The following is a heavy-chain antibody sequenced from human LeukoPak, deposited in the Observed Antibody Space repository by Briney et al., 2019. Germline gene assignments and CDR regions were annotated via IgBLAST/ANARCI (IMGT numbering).Heavy chain of an antibody. CDR2: ISSSSSYT. CDR3: TPGYGDYVGYFQH. V-gene: IGHV3-11*06. J-gene: IGHJ1*01. CDR1: GFTFSDYY. Sequence: TGGSLRLSCAASGFTFSDYYMSWIRQAPGEGLEWVSYISSSSSYTNYADSVKGRFTISRDNAKNSLYLQMNSLRAEDTAVYYCTPGYGDYVGYFQHWGQGTLVTVSS. D-gene: IGHD4-17*01.